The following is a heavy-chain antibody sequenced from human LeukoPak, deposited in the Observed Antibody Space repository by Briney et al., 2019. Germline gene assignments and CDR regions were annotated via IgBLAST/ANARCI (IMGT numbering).Heavy chain of an antibody. CDR1: GYSISSGYY. V-gene: IGHV4-38-2*01. Sequence: KPSETLSLTCAVSGYSISSGYYWGWIRQPPGKGLEWIGSIYHSGSTSYNPSLKSRVTISVDTSKNQFSLKLSSVPAPDTAVYYCARLGIAARLLEFDYWGQGTLVTVSS. CDR2: IYHSGST. J-gene: IGHJ4*02. CDR3: ARLGIAARLLEFDY. D-gene: IGHD6-6*01.